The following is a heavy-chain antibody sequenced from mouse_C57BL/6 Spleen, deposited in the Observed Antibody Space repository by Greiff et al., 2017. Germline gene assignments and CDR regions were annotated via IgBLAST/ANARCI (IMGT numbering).Heavy chain of an antibody. CDR3: ARGDGGFAY. V-gene: IGHV1-55*01. Sequence: QVHVKQPGAELVKPGASVKMSCKASGYTFTSYWITWVKQRPGQGLEWIGDIYPGSGSTNYNEKFKSKATLTVDTSSSTAYMQLSSLTSEDSAVYYCARGDGGFAYWGQGTLVTVSA. CDR1: GYTFTSYW. D-gene: IGHD3-3*01. CDR2: IYPGSGST. J-gene: IGHJ3*01.